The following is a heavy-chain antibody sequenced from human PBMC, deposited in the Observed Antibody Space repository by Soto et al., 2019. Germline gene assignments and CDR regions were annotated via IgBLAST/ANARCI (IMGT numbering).Heavy chain of an antibody. D-gene: IGHD3-9*01. CDR3: ARHPLGRYFYSDYYYGMDV. V-gene: IGHV4-59*08. CDR1: GGSISDFY. J-gene: IGHJ6*02. CDR2: IYDSGST. Sequence: QVQLQASGPGLVKSSETLSLTCTVSGGSISDFYWNWIRQPPGKGLEWIGYIYDSGSTNYNPSLKSRVPISVDTSKNQFSLRLSSVTAADTAVYYCARHPLGRYFYSDYYYGMDVWGQGTTVTVSS.